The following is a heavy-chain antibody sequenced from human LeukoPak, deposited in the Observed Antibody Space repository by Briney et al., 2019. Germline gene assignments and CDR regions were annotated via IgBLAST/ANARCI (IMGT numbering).Heavy chain of an antibody. CDR1: GFTFSSYA. Sequence: GGSLRLSCAASGFTFSSYAMSWVRQAPGKGLEWVSTIDGIGGNTYYADSVKGRFTISRDNSKKTLYLHMNSLRAEDTAVYYCARDLYGDPFDYWGQGTLVTVSS. CDR3: ARDLYGDPFDY. D-gene: IGHD4-17*01. J-gene: IGHJ4*02. V-gene: IGHV3-23*01. CDR2: IDGIGGNT.